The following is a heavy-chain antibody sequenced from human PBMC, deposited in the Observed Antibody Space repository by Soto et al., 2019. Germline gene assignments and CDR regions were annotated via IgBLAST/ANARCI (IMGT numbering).Heavy chain of an antibody. V-gene: IGHV1-69*13. Sequence: SVKVSCKASGGTFSSYAISWVRQAPGQGLEWMGGIIPIFGTANYAQKFQGRVTITADESTSTAYMELSSLRSEDTAVYYCARVGYCGGDCHHFDYWGQGTLVTVSS. CDR3: ARVGYCGGDCHHFDY. CDR1: GGTFSSYA. CDR2: IIPIFGTA. D-gene: IGHD2-21*02. J-gene: IGHJ4*02.